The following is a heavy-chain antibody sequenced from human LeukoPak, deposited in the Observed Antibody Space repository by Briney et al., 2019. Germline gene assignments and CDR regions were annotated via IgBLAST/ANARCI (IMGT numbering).Heavy chain of an antibody. V-gene: IGHV1-69*04. CDR2: IIPILGIA. J-gene: IGHJ4*02. D-gene: IGHD6-13*01. Sequence: SVKVSCKASGGTFSSYAISWVRQAPGQGLERMGRIIPILGIANYAQKFQGRVTITADKSTSTAYMELSSLRSEDTAVYYCARDASAAAGNFDYWGQGTLVTVSS. CDR1: GGTFSSYA. CDR3: ARDASAAAGNFDY.